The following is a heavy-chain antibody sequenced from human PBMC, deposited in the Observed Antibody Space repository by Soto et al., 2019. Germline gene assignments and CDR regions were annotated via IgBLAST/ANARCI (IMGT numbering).Heavy chain of an antibody. CDR3: ARAPAYCTNGVCRQSWADY. J-gene: IGHJ4*02. D-gene: IGHD2-8*01. CDR1: GYTFTSYG. Sequence: ASVKVSCKASGYTFTSYGISWVRQAPGQGLEWMGWISAYNGNTNYAQKLQGRVTMTTDTSTSTAYMELRSLRSDDTAVYYCARAPAYCTNGVCRQSWADYWGQGTLVTVSS. V-gene: IGHV1-18*01. CDR2: ISAYNGNT.